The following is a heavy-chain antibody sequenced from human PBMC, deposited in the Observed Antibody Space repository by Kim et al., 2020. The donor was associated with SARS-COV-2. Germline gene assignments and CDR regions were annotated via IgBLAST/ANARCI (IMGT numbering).Heavy chain of an antibody. CDR1: GGSISSYY. CDR3: AREGSSGYFGWFDP. CDR2: IYYSGST. V-gene: IGHV4-59*01. D-gene: IGHD3-22*01. Sequence: SETLSLTCTVSGGSISSYYWSWIRQPPGKGLEWIGYIYYSGSTNYNPSLKSRVTISVDTSKNQFSLKLSSVTAADTAVYYCAREGSSGYFGWFDPWGQGTLVTVSS. J-gene: IGHJ5*02.